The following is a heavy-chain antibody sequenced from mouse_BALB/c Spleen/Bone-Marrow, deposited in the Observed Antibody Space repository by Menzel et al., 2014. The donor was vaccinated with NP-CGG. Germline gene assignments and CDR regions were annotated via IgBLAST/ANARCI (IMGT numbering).Heavy chain of an antibody. CDR1: RYTFTSYV. V-gene: IGHV1-14*01. Sequence: EVQLQQSGPELVKPGASVKMSCKASRYTFTSYVLHWVRQKPGQGLEWIGFMNPFNDGTKYNEKFKGKATLTSDKSSSTAYMELSSLTSEDSAVYYRAREVVATDYFDYWGQGTTLTVSS. CDR3: AREVVATDYFDY. J-gene: IGHJ2*01. CDR2: MNPFNDGT. D-gene: IGHD1-1*01.